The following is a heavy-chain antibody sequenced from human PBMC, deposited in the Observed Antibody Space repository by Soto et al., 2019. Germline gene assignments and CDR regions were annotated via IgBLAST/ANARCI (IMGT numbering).Heavy chain of an antibody. CDR1: GGSISSSF. V-gene: IGHV4-59*01. D-gene: IGHD5-18*01. J-gene: IGHJ6*02. CDR2: ISYSAST. Sequence: PSETLSLTCSVSGGSISSSFWSWIRQPPGKELEWIGYISYSASTTYNPPLKSRITLSVDTSKNQFSLRVASVTAADTAVYYCARGHRAMEYYYYYGMDVWGQGTTVTVSS. CDR3: ARGHRAMEYYYYYGMDV.